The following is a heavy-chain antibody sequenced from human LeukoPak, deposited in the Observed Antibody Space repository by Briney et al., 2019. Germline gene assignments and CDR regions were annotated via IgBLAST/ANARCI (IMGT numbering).Heavy chain of an antibody. CDR2: IYYGGST. J-gene: IGHJ4*02. CDR3: ARDRADTSGYSFDY. Sequence: SETLSLTCTVSGGSISSGDYYWSWIRQYPGKGLEWIGYIYYGGSTYYNPSLKSRVTISIDTSKNQFSLRLTSVTAADTAVYYCARDRADTSGYSFDYWGQGTLVTVSS. V-gene: IGHV4-31*02. CDR1: GGSISSGDYY. D-gene: IGHD3-22*01.